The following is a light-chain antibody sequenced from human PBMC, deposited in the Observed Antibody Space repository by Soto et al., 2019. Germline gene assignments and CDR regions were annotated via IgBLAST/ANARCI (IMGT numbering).Light chain of an antibody. J-gene: IGKJ2*01. CDR3: LRYGDSPPAYT. V-gene: IGKV3-20*01. CDR2: GAS. CDR1: QSVSSRN. Sequence: EIVLTQSPGTVSLSPGERATLSCRASQSVSSRNLAWYRQKPGQAPSLLIFGASNRATGIPDRFSGSGSGTDFTLTISRLEPEDCAVYYCLRYGDSPPAYTFGPGTKLEIK.